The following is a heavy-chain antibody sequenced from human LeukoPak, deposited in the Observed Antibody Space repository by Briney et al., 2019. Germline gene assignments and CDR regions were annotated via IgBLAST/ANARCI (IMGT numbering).Heavy chain of an antibody. D-gene: IGHD2-21*01. CDR3: ARDGRYWENWFDP. CDR1: GYTFTSYD. Sequence: ASVKVSCKASGYTFTSYDINWVRQATGQGLEWMGWMNPNSGNTGYAQKFQGRVTITRNTSISTAYMELSSLRSEDTAVYYCARDGRYWENWFDPWGQGTLVTVSS. J-gene: IGHJ5*02. V-gene: IGHV1-8*03. CDR2: MNPNSGNT.